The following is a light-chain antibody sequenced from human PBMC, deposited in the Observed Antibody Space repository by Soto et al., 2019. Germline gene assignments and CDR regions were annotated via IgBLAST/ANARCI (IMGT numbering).Light chain of an antibody. Sequence: QSALTQPASVSVSPGQSITISCTGTSSDVGDFNYVSWYQQHPGKAPKLMIYDVGNRPSGVSIRFSGSKSGSTASLTISGLQAEDEADYYCSSFSSSTTRVFGTGTKLTVL. V-gene: IGLV2-14*01. CDR2: DVG. J-gene: IGLJ1*01. CDR1: SSDVGDFNY. CDR3: SSFSSSTTRV.